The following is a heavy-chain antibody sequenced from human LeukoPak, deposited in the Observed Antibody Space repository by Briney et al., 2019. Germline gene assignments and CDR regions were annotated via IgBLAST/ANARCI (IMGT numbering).Heavy chain of an antibody. CDR2: ISGSGGST. CDR3: AKDSQIVVVPSFDY. V-gene: IGHV3-23*01. Sequence: GGSLRLSCAASGFTFSSYAMSWVRQAPGKGLEWVSAISGSGGSTYCADSVKGRFTISRDNSKNTLYLQMNSLRAEDTAVYYCAKDSQIVVVPSFDYWGQGTLVTVSS. CDR1: GFTFSSYA. D-gene: IGHD3-22*01. J-gene: IGHJ4*02.